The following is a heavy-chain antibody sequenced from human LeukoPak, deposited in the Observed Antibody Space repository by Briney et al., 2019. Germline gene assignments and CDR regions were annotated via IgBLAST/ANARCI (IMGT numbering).Heavy chain of an antibody. J-gene: IGHJ6*03. CDR3: ATPAKGAYFYYYMDV. CDR1: GYTFPNYG. D-gene: IGHD2-2*01. Sequence: ASVTVSCKASGYTFPNYGFTWVRQALGQGLEWMGWISSYNGNTQYAQNFQGRLTLTTDTSTNTAYMDLRSLRSNDTAVYYCATPAKGAYFYYYMDVWGAGTTVTVSS. CDR2: ISSYNGNT. V-gene: IGHV1-18*01.